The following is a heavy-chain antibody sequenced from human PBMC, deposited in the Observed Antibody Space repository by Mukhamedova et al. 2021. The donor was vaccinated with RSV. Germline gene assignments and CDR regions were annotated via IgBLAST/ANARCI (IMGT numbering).Heavy chain of an antibody. D-gene: IGHD3-10*01. CDR3: AKAGSYYGSGSYYNDDY. Sequence: GSAISGSGGSTYYADSVKGRFTISRDNSKNTLYLQMNSLRAEDTAVYCCAKAGSYYGSGSYYNDDY. V-gene: IGHV3-23*01. CDR2: ISGSGGST. J-gene: IGHJ4*01.